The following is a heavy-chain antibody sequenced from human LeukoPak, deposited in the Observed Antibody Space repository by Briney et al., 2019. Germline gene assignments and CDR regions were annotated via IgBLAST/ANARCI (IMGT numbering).Heavy chain of an antibody. V-gene: IGHV3-48*01. CDR3: ARTTVTSGPYWYFDL. CDR2: ITGSGSGI. D-gene: IGHD4-17*01. Sequence: PGGSLRLSCAASGFSFSSENMNWVRQAPGKGPEWISWITGSGSGIIYADSVKGRFTISRDNAKNSLFLQMNSLRAGDTGVYYCARTTVTSGPYWYFDLWGRGTLVTVS. J-gene: IGHJ2*01. CDR1: GFSFSSEN.